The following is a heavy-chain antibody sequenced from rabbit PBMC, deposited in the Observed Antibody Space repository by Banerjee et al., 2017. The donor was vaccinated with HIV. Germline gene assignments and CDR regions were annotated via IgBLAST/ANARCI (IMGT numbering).Heavy chain of an antibody. V-gene: IGHV1S45*01. CDR2: ILVGDGRT. J-gene: IGHJ4*01. CDR3: ARDLGGSIPL. D-gene: IGHD4-2*01. Sequence: QEQLKETGGGLVQPGGSRTLSCTASGFTLSGTYWMSWVRQAPGKGLEWIGCILVGDGRTYYATWVNGRFTISKTSSTTVTLQMTSLTAAVTATYLCARDLGGSIPLWGPGNLVTVS. CDR1: GFTLSGTYW.